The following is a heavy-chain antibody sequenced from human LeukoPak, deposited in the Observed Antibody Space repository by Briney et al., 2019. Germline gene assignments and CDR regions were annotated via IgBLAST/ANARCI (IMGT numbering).Heavy chain of an antibody. V-gene: IGHV4-59*01. J-gene: IGHJ6*02. Sequence: SETLSLTCTVSGGSISSYYWSWIRQPPGKGLEWIGYIYYSGSTNYNPSLKSRVTISVDTSKNQFSLKLSSVTAADTAVYYCARVLSSSWSCYYYYGMDVWGQGTTVTISS. D-gene: IGHD6-13*01. CDR3: ARVLSSSWSCYYYYGMDV. CDR2: IYYSGST. CDR1: GGSISSYY.